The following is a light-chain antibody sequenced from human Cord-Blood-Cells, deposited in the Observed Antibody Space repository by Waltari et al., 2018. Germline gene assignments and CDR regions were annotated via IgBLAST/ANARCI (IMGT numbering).Light chain of an antibody. J-gene: IGKJ3*01. CDR2: WAS. V-gene: IGKV4-1*01. Sequence: DIVMTQSPDFLAVSLGERAPINCKSSQSVLYSSNNKNYLAWYQQKPGQPPKLLIYWASTRESGVPDRFSGSGSGTDFTLTISSLQAEDVAVYYCQQYYSTPLTFGPGTKVDIK. CDR3: QQYYSTPLT. CDR1: QSVLYSSNNKNY.